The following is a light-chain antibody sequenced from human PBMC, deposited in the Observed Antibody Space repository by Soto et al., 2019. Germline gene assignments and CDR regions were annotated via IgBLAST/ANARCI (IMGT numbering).Light chain of an antibody. CDR3: LQYDSVPRL. CDR1: HHISDY. V-gene: IGKV1-33*01. Sequence: DIQMTQSPSSLSASVGDRVTITCQASHHISDYLNWYQQRPGKAPKLLIYDASNLQTGVPIRFRGSGSGTHFTPTISSLQPEDAATYYCLQYDSVPRLFGGGTNVEI. CDR2: DAS. J-gene: IGKJ4*01.